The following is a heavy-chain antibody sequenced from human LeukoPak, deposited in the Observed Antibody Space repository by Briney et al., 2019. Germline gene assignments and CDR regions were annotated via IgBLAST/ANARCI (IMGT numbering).Heavy chain of an antibody. D-gene: IGHD1-14*01. V-gene: IGHV7-4-1*02. CDR2: INTNTGNP. CDR1: GYTFTSYA. J-gene: IGHJ4*02. Sequence: GASVKVSCKASGYTFTSYAMNWVRQAPGQGLEWMGWINTNTGNPTYAQGFTGRFVFSLDTSVSTAYLQISSLKAEDTAVYYCARSEADSVWAYYFDYWGQGTLVTVSS. CDR3: ARSEADSVWAYYFDY.